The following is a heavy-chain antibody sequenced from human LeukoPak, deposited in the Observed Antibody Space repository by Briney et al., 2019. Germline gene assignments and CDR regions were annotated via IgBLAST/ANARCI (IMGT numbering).Heavy chain of an antibody. CDR2: ISGSDGGT. J-gene: IGHJ4*02. V-gene: IGHV3-23*01. D-gene: IGHD2-15*01. CDR1: GFTFSSYA. CDR3: AKGSLSYCSGRCYYFDY. Sequence: PGVSLRLSCAASGFTFSSYAMSWVRQAPGKGLEWVSGISGSDGGTYNADSVKGRFTISRDNSKNTLYLQMNSLRAEDAAVYYCAKGSLSYCSGRCYYFDYWGQGTLVTVSS.